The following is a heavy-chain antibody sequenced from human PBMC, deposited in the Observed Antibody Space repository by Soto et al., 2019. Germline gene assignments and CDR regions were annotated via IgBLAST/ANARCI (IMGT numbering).Heavy chain of an antibody. Sequence: PGGSLRLSCAASGFTFSSYAMSWVRQVPGKGLEWVSAISGSGGSRYYADSVKGRFTISRDNSKNTLYLQMNSLRAEDTAVYYCATGRGYCTNGVCYKIGYFDYWGQGTLVTVSS. CDR2: ISGSGGSR. CDR1: GFTFSSYA. CDR3: ATGRGYCTNGVCYKIGYFDY. J-gene: IGHJ4*02. V-gene: IGHV3-23*01. D-gene: IGHD2-8*01.